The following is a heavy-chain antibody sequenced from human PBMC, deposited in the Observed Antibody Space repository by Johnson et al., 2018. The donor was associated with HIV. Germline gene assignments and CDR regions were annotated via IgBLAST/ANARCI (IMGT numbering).Heavy chain of an antibody. Sequence: QVLLVESGGGVVQPGRSLRLSCAASGFTFSSYAMHWVRQAPGKGLEWVAVISYDGSNKYYADSVKGSFTISRDNSKNTLYLQMGSLRAEDMAVYYCARGIGEQQLVPGRPPPGDDAFDIWGQGTMVTVSS. V-gene: IGHV3-30*14. CDR2: ISYDGSNK. D-gene: IGHD6-13*01. CDR3: ARGIGEQQLVPGRPPPGDDAFDI. CDR1: GFTFSSYA. J-gene: IGHJ3*02.